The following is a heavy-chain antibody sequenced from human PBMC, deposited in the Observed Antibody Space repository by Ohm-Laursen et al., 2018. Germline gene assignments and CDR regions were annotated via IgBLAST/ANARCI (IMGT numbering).Heavy chain of an antibody. J-gene: IGHJ6*02. V-gene: IGHV3-9*01. D-gene: IGHD2-8*01. CDR2: ISWKSDSV. CDR1: GFTFDDYA. Sequence: RSLRLSCAAPGFTFDDYAMHWVRQAPGKGLEWVSGISWKSDSVGYADSVKGRFTISRDNAKNSLYLQMNSLRAEDTALYYCAKDLATTNNFYYYTLDVWGQGTTVTVSS. CDR3: AKDLATTNNFYYYTLDV.